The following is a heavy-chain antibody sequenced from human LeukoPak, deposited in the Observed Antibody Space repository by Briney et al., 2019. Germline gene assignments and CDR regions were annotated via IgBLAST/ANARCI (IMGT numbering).Heavy chain of an antibody. Sequence: VASVKVSCKASGYTFTIYGISWVRQAPGQGLEWMGWISAYNGNTNYAQKLQGRVTMTTDTSTSTAYMELRSLRSDDTAVYYCARVSGRSWSLRYFDWLLGDFDYWGQGTLVTVSS. CDR2: ISAYNGNT. D-gene: IGHD3-9*01. J-gene: IGHJ4*02. CDR3: ARVSGRSWSLRYFDWLLGDFDY. CDR1: GYTFTIYG. V-gene: IGHV1-18*01.